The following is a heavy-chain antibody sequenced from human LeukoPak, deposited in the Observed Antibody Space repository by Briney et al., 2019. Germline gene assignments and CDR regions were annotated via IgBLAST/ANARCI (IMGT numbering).Heavy chain of an antibody. CDR2: VSDSRDV. V-gene: IGHV3-48*02. CDR3: TRDGLHTAHFDY. D-gene: IGHD5-18*01. Sequence: LSGGSLRLSCAASGFTFSTYTMNWVRQAPGKGLEWVSTVSDSRDVHYSDSVKGRFTISRDNARNSLYLQMNSLRDEDTAVYYCTRDGLHTAHFDYWGQGTLVAVSS. J-gene: IGHJ4*02. CDR1: GFTFSTYT.